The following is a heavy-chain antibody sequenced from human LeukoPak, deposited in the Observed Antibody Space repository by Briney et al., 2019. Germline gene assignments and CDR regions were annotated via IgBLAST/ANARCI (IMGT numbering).Heavy chain of an antibody. J-gene: IGHJ1*01. CDR2: ISGSGGST. CDR1: GFTFSSYA. Sequence: GGSLRLSCAASGFTFSSYAMSWVRQAPGKGLEWVSAISGSGGSTYYADSVKGRFTISRDNSKNTPYLQMNSLRAGDTAVYYCAKDNLPIRYCSGGSCYFPAEYFQHWGQGTLVTVSS. CDR3: AKDNLPIRYCSGGSCYFPAEYFQH. D-gene: IGHD2-15*01. V-gene: IGHV3-23*01.